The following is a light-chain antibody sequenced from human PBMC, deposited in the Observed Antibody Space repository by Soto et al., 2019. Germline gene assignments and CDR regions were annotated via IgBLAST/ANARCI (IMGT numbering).Light chain of an antibody. Sequence: EVVLTQSPGTLSLSPGERATLSCRASQSVSSTYFAWYQQKPRQAPRLLIYATSDRATGIPDRFSGSGSGTDFTLTISRLEPEDFVVYYCQKYGSSPWTFGQGNKVEIK. CDR2: ATS. CDR1: QSVSSTY. V-gene: IGKV3-20*01. CDR3: QKYGSSPWT. J-gene: IGKJ1*01.